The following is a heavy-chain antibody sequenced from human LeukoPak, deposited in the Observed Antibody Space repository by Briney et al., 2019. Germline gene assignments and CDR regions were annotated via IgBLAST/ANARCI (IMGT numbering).Heavy chain of an antibody. Sequence: GGSLRLSCAASGFTFSSYAMHWVRQAPGKGLEWVAVISYDGSNKYYADSVKGRFTISRDNSKNTLYLQMNSLRAEDTAVYYCARVGGEYDYVWGSYRYSYFGYWGQGTLVTVSS. CDR1: GFTFSSYA. D-gene: IGHD3-16*02. V-gene: IGHV3-30-3*01. CDR3: ARVGGEYDYVWGSYRYSYFGY. J-gene: IGHJ4*02. CDR2: ISYDGSNK.